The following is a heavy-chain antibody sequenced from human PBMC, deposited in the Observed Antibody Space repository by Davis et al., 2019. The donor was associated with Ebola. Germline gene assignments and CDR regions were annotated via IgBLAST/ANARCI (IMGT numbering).Heavy chain of an antibody. Sequence: GESLKISCAASGFTFDDYAMHWVRQAPGKGLEWVSLISGDGGSTYYADSVKGRFTISRDNSKNSLYLQMNSLRTEDTALYYCAKDGSLEWLFHYYGMDVWGQGTTVTVSS. CDR2: ISGDGGST. D-gene: IGHD3-3*01. J-gene: IGHJ6*02. V-gene: IGHV3-43*02. CDR1: GFTFDDYA. CDR3: AKDGSLEWLFHYYGMDV.